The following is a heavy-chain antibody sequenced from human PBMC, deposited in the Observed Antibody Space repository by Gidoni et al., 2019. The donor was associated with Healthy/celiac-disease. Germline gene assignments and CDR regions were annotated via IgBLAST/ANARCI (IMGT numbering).Heavy chain of an antibody. CDR1: GFTFSSYA. CDR2: ISGSGGST. CDR3: AKDGELVPAAVFDP. Sequence: SCAASGFTFSSYAMSWVRQAPGKGLEWVSAISGSGGSTYYADSVKGRFTISRDNSKNTLYLKMNSLRAEDTAVYYCAKDGELVPAAVFDPWGQGTLVTVSS. D-gene: IGHD2-2*01. V-gene: IGHV3-23*01. J-gene: IGHJ5*02.